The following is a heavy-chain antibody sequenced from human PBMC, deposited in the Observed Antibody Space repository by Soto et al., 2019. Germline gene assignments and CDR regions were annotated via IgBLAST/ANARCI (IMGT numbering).Heavy chain of an antibody. Sequence: VSVKVSCKVSGYTLTELSMHWVRQAPGKGLEWMGGFDPEDGETIYAQKFQGRVTMTEDTSTDTAYMELSSLRSEDTAVYYCATVDEDWNYVPYFDYWGQGTLVTVSS. J-gene: IGHJ4*02. CDR2: FDPEDGET. CDR3: ATVDEDWNYVPYFDY. CDR1: GYTLTELS. V-gene: IGHV1-24*01. D-gene: IGHD1-7*01.